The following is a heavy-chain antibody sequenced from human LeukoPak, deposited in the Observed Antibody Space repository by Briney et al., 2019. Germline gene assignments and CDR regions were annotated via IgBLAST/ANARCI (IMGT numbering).Heavy chain of an antibody. Sequence: ASVKVPCKASGYTFTSYVINWVRQATGQGLEWVGWMNPNSGNTGYAQKFQGRVTMTRNTSISTAYMELSSLRSEDTAVYYCARGYYDFWSGYYLQDTRGPLDYWGQGTLVTVSS. V-gene: IGHV1-8*01. CDR3: ARGYYDFWSGYYLQDTRGPLDY. CDR1: GYTFTSYV. D-gene: IGHD3-3*01. CDR2: MNPNSGNT. J-gene: IGHJ4*02.